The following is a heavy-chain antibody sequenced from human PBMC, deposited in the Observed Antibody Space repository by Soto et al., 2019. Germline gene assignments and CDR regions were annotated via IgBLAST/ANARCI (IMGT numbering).Heavy chain of an antibody. CDR1: GFIFSNYG. CDR2: IWYDGTNK. J-gene: IGHJ4*02. D-gene: IGHD3-16*01. CDR3: ARDRGWRSDFVSRPFPYFDY. V-gene: IGHV3-33*01. Sequence: GGSLRLSCVASGFIFSNYGMHWVRQAPGKGLEWVAVIWYDGTNKYYADSVKGRFTISRDNSKNTLYPQVNSLRAEDTAVYYCARDRGWRSDFVSRPFPYFDYWGQGTLVTVSS.